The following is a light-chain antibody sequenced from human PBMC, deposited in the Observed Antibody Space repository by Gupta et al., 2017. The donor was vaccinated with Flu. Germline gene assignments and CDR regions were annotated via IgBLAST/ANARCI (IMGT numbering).Light chain of an antibody. CDR1: ESISSW. J-gene: IGKJ1*01. CDR3: QQYKNYSPT. CDR2: EAS. Sequence: GDRVTITCRASESISSWLAWYQQKPGKAPKLLIYEASSLQSGVPSKFSGSGSGTDFTLTISSLQPDDSATYYCQQYKNYSPTFGQGTKVEIK. V-gene: IGKV1-5*03.